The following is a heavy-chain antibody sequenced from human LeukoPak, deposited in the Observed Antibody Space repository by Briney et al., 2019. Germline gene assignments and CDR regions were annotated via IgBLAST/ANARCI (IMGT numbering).Heavy chain of an antibody. D-gene: IGHD5-24*01. CDR1: GFTFDDYA. CDR2: ISWNSGSI. Sequence: PGGSLRLSCAASGFTFDDYAMHWVRQAPGKGLEWVSGISWNSGSIGYADSVKGRFTISRDNAKNSLYLQMNSLRAEDTAVYYCAREDAYNMYPDYWGQGTLVTVSS. CDR3: AREDAYNMYPDY. V-gene: IGHV3-9*01. J-gene: IGHJ4*02.